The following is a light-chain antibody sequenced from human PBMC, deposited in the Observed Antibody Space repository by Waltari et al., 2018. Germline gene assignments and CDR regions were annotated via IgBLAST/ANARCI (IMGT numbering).Light chain of an antibody. CDR2: EGS. CDR1: QNINKG. J-gene: IGKJ2*01. Sequence: DIQLTLSPSTLSASVGERVTITCRASQNINKGLAWYQQKPGKAPKLLSYEGSNVGSGVSSRFSGSGSGTGFTLSINSLQPDDFATYFCQQYKTYPYTFGQGTRLEIK. CDR3: QQYKTYPYT. V-gene: IGKV1-5*01.